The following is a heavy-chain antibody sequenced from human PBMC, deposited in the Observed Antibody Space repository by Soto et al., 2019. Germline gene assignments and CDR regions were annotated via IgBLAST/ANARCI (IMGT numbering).Heavy chain of an antibody. J-gene: IGHJ3*01. Sequence: LRLSCAASGFTFNTYAMNWVRQVPGKGLEWVASISGGGGGTYYADSVKGRFTISRDTSKNTLYLQMNSLSAEDTAVYYCAKGFIVVVTAIRPDDNFDVWGQGTMVTVSS. CDR2: ISGGGGGT. CDR1: GFTFNTYA. D-gene: IGHD2-21*02. CDR3: AKGFIVVVTAIRPDDNFDV. V-gene: IGHV3-23*01.